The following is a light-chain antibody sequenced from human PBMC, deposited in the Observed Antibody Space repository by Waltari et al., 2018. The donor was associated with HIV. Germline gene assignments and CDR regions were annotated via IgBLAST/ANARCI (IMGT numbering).Light chain of an antibody. CDR3: QQRSNWPS. J-gene: IGKJ2*03. V-gene: IGKV3-11*01. CDR1: HSVTNF. Sequence: EIVLTQSPGTLSLSPGERAPLSCRASHSVTNFLAWYQQKPGQAPRVLIYDASTRAAGIPARFSGSGSGTDFTLTISILEPEDFAVYYCQQRSNWPSFGQGTRLDI. CDR2: DAS.